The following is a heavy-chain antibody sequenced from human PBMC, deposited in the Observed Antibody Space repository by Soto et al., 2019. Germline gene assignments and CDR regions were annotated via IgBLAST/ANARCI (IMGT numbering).Heavy chain of an antibody. CDR1: GGSFSSDY. V-gene: IGHV4-59*01. Sequence: QVQLQESGPGLVKPSETLSLTCSVSGGSFSSDYWNWIRQPPGKGLEWIGHISYSGSTHYNPSLKSRVTISPDTSKIQFSLRLSSVTAADTAVYYCARVPDGYYFDHWGQGALVTVSS. CDR2: ISYSGST. CDR3: ARVPDGYYFDH. J-gene: IGHJ4*02.